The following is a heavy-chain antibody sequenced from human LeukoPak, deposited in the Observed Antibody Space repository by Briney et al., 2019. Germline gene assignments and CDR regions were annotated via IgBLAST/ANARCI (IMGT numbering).Heavy chain of an antibody. CDR2: IIPIFGTA. J-gene: IGHJ6*02. D-gene: IGHD5-12*01. V-gene: IGHV1-69*01. CDR1: GGTFSSYA. Sequence: ASVKVSCKASGGTFSSYAISWVRRAPGQGLEWMGGIIPIFGTANYAQKFQGRVTITADESTSTAYMELSSLRSEDTAVYYCARLSGYDWYYYYGMDVWGQGTTVTVSS. CDR3: ARLSGYDWYYYYGMDV.